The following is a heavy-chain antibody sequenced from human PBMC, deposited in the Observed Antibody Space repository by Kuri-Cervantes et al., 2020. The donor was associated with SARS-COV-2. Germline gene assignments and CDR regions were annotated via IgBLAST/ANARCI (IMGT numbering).Heavy chain of an antibody. D-gene: IGHD6-19*01. V-gene: IGHV3-23*01. J-gene: IGHJ4*02. CDR3: AKGGSGWQYFDY. CDR2: ISGSGGST. CDR1: GFTFSSYA. Sequence: GGSLRLSCAASGFTFSSYAMSWVRQAPGKGLEWVSAISGSGGSTYYADSVKGGFTISRDNSKNTLYLQMNSLKAEDTAVYYCAKGGSGWQYFDYWGQGTLVTVSS.